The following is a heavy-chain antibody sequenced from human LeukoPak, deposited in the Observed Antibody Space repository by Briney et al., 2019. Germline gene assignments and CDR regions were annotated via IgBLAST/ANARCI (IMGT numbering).Heavy chain of an antibody. CDR2: IKSKTDGGTT. V-gene: IGHV3-15*01. Sequence: PGGSLRLSCAASGFTFSNAWMSWVRQAPGKGLEWVGRIKSKTDGGTTDYAAPVKGRFTISRDDSKNTLYLQMNSLKTEDTAVYYCTTALYSGSYHEGWGLDYWGQGTLVTVSS. D-gene: IGHD1-26*01. J-gene: IGHJ4*02. CDR1: GFTFSNAW. CDR3: TTALYSGSYHEGWGLDY.